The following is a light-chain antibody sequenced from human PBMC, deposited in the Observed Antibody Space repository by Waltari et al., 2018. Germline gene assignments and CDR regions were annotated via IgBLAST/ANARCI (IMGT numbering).Light chain of an antibody. V-gene: IGLV1-44*01. CDR2: TNN. CDR3: AAWDDSLNLYV. J-gene: IGLJ1*01. Sequence: QSVLTQPPSASGTLGQRVTISCSGYTSNLGYNTANWYQQLPRTAPKLLIYTNNQRPAGIPDRFSGSKSGTSASLAISGLQSDDEADYYCAAWDDSLNLYVFGTGTKLTVL. CDR1: TSNLGYNT.